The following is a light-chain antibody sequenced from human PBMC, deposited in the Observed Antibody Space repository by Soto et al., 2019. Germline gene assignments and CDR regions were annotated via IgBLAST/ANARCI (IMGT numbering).Light chain of an antibody. CDR1: SSNIGGNS. CDR3: GSSDSSLSAYV. Sequence: QSVLTQPPSVSAAPGQRVTISCSGSSSNIGGNSVSWYQQLPGTAPTLLIYDDDKRPSGIPDRFSGSKSGTSATLGITGFQTGDEADYYCGSSDSSLSAYVFGTGTKVTVL. J-gene: IGLJ1*01. V-gene: IGLV1-51*01. CDR2: DDD.